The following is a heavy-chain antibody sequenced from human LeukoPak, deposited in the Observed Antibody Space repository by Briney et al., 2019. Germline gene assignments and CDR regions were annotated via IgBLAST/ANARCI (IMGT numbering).Heavy chain of an antibody. V-gene: IGHV1-2*02. D-gene: IGHD5-24*01. CDR1: GGTFSSYA. J-gene: IGHJ4*02. CDR2: INPNSGGT. CDR3: AREVEGMATPY. Sequence: ASVKVSCKASGGTFSSYAISWVRQAPGQGLEWMGWINPNSGGTNYAQKFQGRVTMTRDTSISTAYMELSRLRSDDTAVYYCAREVEGMATPYWGQGTLVTVSS.